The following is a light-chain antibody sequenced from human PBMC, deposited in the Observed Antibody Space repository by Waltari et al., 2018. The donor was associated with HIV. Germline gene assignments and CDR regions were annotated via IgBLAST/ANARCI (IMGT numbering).Light chain of an antibody. CDR1: GAGHE. J-gene: IGLJ1*01. V-gene: IGLV1-40*01. CDR3: QSFDSSLTGFV. CDR2: GNN. Sequence: LTQPPSVSGAPGQRVSISCTGSGAGHEVQWYQQIAGKAPKLLIFGNNKRPSGVPARFFGSKSGTSASLAITGLQPEDEAHYYCQSFDSSLTGFVFGSGTEVVVL.